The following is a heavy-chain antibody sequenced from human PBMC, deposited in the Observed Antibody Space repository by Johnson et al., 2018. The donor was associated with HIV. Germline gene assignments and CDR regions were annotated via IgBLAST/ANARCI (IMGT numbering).Heavy chain of an antibody. V-gene: IGHV3-7*01. D-gene: IGHD6-19*01. CDR1: GFTFNKYW. Sequence: VQLVESGGGLVQPGGSLRLSCAASGFTFNKYWMSWVRQAPGKGLEWVANIKQDGSSLSYADSVKGRFTISRDNSKNTLYLQMNSLRAEDTAVYYCARGEQWLVPDSEDAFDIWGQGTMVTVSS. J-gene: IGHJ3*02. CDR3: ARGEQWLVPDSEDAFDI. CDR2: IKQDGSSL.